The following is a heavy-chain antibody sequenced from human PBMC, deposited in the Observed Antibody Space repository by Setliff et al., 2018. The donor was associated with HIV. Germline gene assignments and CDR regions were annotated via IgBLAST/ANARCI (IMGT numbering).Heavy chain of an antibody. CDR2: ISYDGFNK. CDR3: HSGYDTEEQSYFDY. D-gene: IGHD5-12*01. V-gene: IGHV3-30-3*01. J-gene: IGHJ4*02. Sequence: GGSLRLSCAASGLTFSGYWMVWVRQAPGKGLEWVAVISYDGFNKYYADSVKDRFTISRDNAKNTLYLQMNSLRAEDTGVYYCHSGYDTEEQSYFDYWGQGALVTVSS. CDR1: GLTFSGYW.